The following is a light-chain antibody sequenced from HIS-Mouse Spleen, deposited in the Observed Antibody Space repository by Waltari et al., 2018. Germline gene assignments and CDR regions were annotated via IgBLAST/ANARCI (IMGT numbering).Light chain of an antibody. J-gene: IGLJ2*01. CDR1: SSYVGGYNY. CDR3: SSYTSSSPYVV. Sequence: QSALTQPASVSGSPGQSITISCTGTSSYVGGYNYVSWYQQHPGNAPKLRIYEVSNRPSGVSTRFSGSKSGNTASLTISGLQAEDEADYYCSSYTSSSPYVVFGGGTKLTVL. CDR2: EVS. V-gene: IGLV2-14*01.